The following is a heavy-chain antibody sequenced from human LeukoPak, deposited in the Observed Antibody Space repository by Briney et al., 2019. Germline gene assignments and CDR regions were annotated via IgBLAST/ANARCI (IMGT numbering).Heavy chain of an antibody. CDR2: ISSSSSYI. Sequence: KSGGSLRLSCAASGFTFSSYSMNWVRQAPGKGLEWVSSISSSSSYIYYADSVKGRFTISRDNAKNSLYLQMNSLRAEDTAVYYCARDRETYYYDGTRFDPWGQGTLVTVSS. CDR1: GFTFSSYS. J-gene: IGHJ5*02. D-gene: IGHD3-22*01. CDR3: ARDRETYYYDGTRFDP. V-gene: IGHV3-21*01.